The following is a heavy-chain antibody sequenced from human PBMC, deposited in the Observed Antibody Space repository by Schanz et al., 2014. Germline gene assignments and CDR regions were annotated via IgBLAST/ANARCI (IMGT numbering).Heavy chain of an antibody. CDR3: ATMGVNDYRRVGLDL. D-gene: IGHD3-16*01. Sequence: QVQLVQSGAEVRKPGSSVRVSCKASGGTFTSYAFSWVRQAPGQGLEWMGRIIPIVDNTNYAQKFLGRVTITADKSTGTAYMELQSLRAADTNEYDCATMGVNDYRRVGLDLWGQGTTVTVSS. J-gene: IGHJ6*02. CDR1: GGTFTSYA. CDR2: IIPIVDNT. V-gene: IGHV1-69*04.